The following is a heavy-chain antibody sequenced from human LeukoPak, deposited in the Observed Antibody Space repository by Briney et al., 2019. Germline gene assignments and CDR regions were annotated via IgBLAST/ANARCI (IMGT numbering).Heavy chain of an antibody. CDR3: ARDRGGSGPTTVDY. D-gene: IGHD6-19*01. J-gene: IGHJ4*02. CDR2: IWYDGTNK. CDR1: GFTLSLSNYG. V-gene: IGHV3-33*01. Sequence: PGRSLRLSCATSGFTLSLSNYGMHWVRQAPGKGLEWVALIWYDGTNKYYGDSVKGRFTISRDNSKNTLYLQMNSLRAEDTAVYYCARDRGGSGPTTVDYWGQGTPVTVSS.